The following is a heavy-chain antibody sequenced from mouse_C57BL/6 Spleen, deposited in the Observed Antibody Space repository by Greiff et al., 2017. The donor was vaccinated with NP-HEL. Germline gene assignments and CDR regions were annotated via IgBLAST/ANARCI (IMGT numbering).Heavy chain of an antibody. J-gene: IGHJ4*01. V-gene: IGHV1-80*01. CDR2: IYPGDGDT. CDR3: ARDYYDLYYAMDY. CDR1: GYAFSSYW. D-gene: IGHD2-4*01. Sequence: VQLQQSGAELVKPGASVKISCKASGYAFSSYWMNWVKQRPGKGLEWIGEIYPGDGDTNYNGKFKGKATLTADKSSSTAYMQLSSLTSEDSAVYFCARDYYDLYYAMDYWGQGTSVTVSS.